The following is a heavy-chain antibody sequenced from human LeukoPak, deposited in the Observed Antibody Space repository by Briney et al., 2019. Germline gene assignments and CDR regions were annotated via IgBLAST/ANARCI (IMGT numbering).Heavy chain of an antibody. V-gene: IGHV4-39*01. D-gene: IGHD2-21*02. J-gene: IGHJ4*02. CDR1: GVSISSRSYY. CDR3: ARGDSYVQIDY. Sequence: SVTLSLTCTVSGVSISSRSYYWGWIRQPPGKGLEWIGSMYYSGSTNYSPSLKSRVTISVDTSKNQFSLKLSSVTAADTAVYYCARGDSYVQIDYWGQGALVTVSS. CDR2: MYYSGST.